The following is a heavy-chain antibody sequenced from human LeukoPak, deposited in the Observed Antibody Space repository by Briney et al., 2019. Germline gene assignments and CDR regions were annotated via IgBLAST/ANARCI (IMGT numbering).Heavy chain of an antibody. CDR2: ISGSGGST. Sequence: GSLRLSCAASGFTFSSYAMSWVRQAPGKGLEWVSAISGSGGSTYYADSVKGRFTISRDNSKNTLYLQMNSLRAEDTAVYYCAKDGGGYSYGPYYYYGMDVWGQGTTVTVSS. CDR3: AKDGGGYSYGPYYYYGMDV. J-gene: IGHJ6*02. D-gene: IGHD5-18*01. V-gene: IGHV3-23*01. CDR1: GFTFSSYA.